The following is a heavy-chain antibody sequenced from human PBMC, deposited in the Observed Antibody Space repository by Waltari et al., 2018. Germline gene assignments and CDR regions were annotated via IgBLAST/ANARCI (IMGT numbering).Heavy chain of an antibody. D-gene: IGHD3-10*01. Sequence: QVQLQESGPGLVKPSETLSLTCAVSGYSISSGYYWGWIRQPPGKGRGWIGSIYNRGSTYKNPSLKSGVTISVDTSKNQFSLKLSSVTAADTAVYYCARDVVRGSGSPIDYWGQGTLVTVSS. CDR3: ARDVVRGSGSPIDY. CDR2: IYNRGST. J-gene: IGHJ4*02. V-gene: IGHV4-38-2*02. CDR1: GYSISSGYY.